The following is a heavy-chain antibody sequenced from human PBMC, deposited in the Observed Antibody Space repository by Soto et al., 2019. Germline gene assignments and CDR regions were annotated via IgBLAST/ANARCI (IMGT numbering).Heavy chain of an antibody. Sequence: EPLSLTCTVSGGSISSSSYYWGWMRPPPGKGLEWVGNIQQQGSQKYYADSVQGRFTISRDNAKNSLYLQMTSLSAADPAVYYCAREGDSRGLDYWGQGTLVTVSS. CDR3: AREGDSRGLDY. CDR1: GGSISSSSYY. J-gene: IGHJ4*02. V-gene: IGHV3-7*03. CDR2: IQQQGSQK. D-gene: IGHD6-19*01.